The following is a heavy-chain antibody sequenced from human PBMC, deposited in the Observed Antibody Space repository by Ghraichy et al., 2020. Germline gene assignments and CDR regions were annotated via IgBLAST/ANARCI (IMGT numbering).Heavy chain of an antibody. D-gene: IGHD1-26*01. CDR3: AKDKGANNLDYSDY. CDR1: GFTFSSYA. Sequence: GSLRLSCAASGFTFSSYAMHWVRQAPGKGLEWVATISGSGCGAYYADSVRGRFTISRDNRKHTLYLQMNSLRAEDTAVYYCAKDKGANNLDYSDYWGQGTLVTVSS. V-gene: IGHV3-23*01. CDR2: ISGSGCGA. J-gene: IGHJ4*02.